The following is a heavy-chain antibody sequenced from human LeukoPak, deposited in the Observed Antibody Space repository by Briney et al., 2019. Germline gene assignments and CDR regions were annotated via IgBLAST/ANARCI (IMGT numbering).Heavy chain of an antibody. CDR2: INHSGST. J-gene: IGHJ4*02. D-gene: IGHD3-3*01. V-gene: IGHV4-34*01. CDR3: ARTTYYDFWSGYYYYFDY. CDR1: GGSFSGYY. Sequence: SETLSLTCAVYGGSFSGYYWSWIRQPPGKGLEWIGEINHSGSTNYNPSLKSRVTISVDTSKNQFSLKLSSVTAADTAMYYCARTTYYDFWSGYYYYFDYWGQGTLVTVSS.